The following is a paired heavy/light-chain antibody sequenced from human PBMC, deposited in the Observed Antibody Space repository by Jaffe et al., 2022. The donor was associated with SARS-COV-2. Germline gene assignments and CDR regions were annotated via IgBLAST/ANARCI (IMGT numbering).Light chain of an antibody. Sequence: DIQMTQSPSTLSASVGDRVTITCRASQSISSWLAWYQQKPGKAPKFLIYRASSLESGVSSRFSGSGSGTEFTLTISSLQPDDFATYYCQQYNSFPWTFGQGTKVEIK. CDR2: RAS. J-gene: IGKJ1*01. V-gene: IGKV1-5*03. CDR1: QSISSW. CDR3: QQYNSFPWT.
Heavy chain of an antibody. CDR3: AKDPHNRFPEGYNWFDP. CDR1: GFTFSSYA. Sequence: EVRLVESGGGLVQPGGSLRLSCAASGFTFSSYAMNWVRQAPGRGLEWVSSISGSSDITYYADSVKGRFTISRDNSKNTLYLQMNSLRVEDTAVYFCAKDPHNRFPEGYNWFDPWGQGTLVTVSS. V-gene: IGHV3-23*04. D-gene: IGHD3-10*01. J-gene: IGHJ5*02. CDR2: ISGSSDIT.